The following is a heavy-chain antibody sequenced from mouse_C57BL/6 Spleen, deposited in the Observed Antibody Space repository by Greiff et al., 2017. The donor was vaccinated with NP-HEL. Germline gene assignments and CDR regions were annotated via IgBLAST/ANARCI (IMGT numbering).Heavy chain of an antibody. D-gene: IGHD1-1*01. J-gene: IGHJ1*03. CDR3: TRDYGSGYFDV. CDR2: IDPETGGT. CDR1: GYTFTDYE. Sequence: QVQLQQSGAELVRPGASVTLSCKASGYTFTDYEMHWVKQTPVHGLEWIGAIDPETGGTAYNQKFKGKAILTADKSSSTAYMELRSLTSEDSAVYYCTRDYGSGYFDVWGTGTTVTVSS. V-gene: IGHV1-15*01.